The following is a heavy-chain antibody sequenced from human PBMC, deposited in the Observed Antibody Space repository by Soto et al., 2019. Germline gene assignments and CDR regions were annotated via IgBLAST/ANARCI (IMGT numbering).Heavy chain of an antibody. J-gene: IGHJ5*02. V-gene: IGHV4-34*01. CDR3: ATGGRGIAEALNWFDP. CDR2: INHSGST. CDR1: GGSFSGYY. D-gene: IGHD6-13*01. Sequence: PSETLSLTCAVYGGSFSGYYWSWIRQPPGKGLEWIGEINHSGSTNYNPSLKSRVTISVDTSKNQFSLKLSSVTAADTAVYYCATGGRGIAEALNWFDPWGQGTLVTVSS.